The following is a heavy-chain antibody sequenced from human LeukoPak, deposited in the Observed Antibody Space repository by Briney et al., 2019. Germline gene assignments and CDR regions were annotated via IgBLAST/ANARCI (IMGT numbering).Heavy chain of an antibody. Sequence: GGSLRLSCAASGFTFSNYWMAWVRQAPGKGLEWVANINADGSVEYLVDSVQGRFSISRDNAKDQLYLQMNSLRAEDTAVYYCATYRVSHGMDAWGQGTTVTVSS. CDR1: GFTFSNYW. D-gene: IGHD3-16*02. CDR2: INADGSVE. CDR3: ATYRVSHGMDA. J-gene: IGHJ6*02. V-gene: IGHV3-7*01.